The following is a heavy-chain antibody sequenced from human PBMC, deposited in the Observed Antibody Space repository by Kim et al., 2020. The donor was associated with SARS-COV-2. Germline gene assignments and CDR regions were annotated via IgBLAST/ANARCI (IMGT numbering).Heavy chain of an antibody. Sequence: SETLSLTCTVSGGSISSSSYYWGWIRQPPGKGLEWIGSIYYSGSIYYNPSLKSRVTISVDTSKNQFSLKLSSVTAADTAVYYCARLKYRGVNFDYWGQGTLVTVSS. D-gene: IGHD3-10*01. J-gene: IGHJ4*02. CDR1: GGSISSSSYY. CDR3: ARLKYRGVNFDY. CDR2: IYYSGSI. V-gene: IGHV4-39*01.